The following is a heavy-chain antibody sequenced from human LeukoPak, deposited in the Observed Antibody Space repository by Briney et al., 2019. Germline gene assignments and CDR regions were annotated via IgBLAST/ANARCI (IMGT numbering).Heavy chain of an antibody. J-gene: IGHJ4*02. CDR2: ISWDGGST. V-gene: IGHV3-43*01. CDR1: GFTFDDYT. D-gene: IGHD5-12*01. CDR3: AKSGYGGYDDYYFDY. Sequence: GGSLRLSCAASGFTFDDYTMHWGRQAPGKGLEWVSLISWDGGSTYYADSVKGRFTISRDNSKNSLYLQMNSLRTEDTALYYCAKSGYGGYDDYYFDYWGQGTLVTVSS.